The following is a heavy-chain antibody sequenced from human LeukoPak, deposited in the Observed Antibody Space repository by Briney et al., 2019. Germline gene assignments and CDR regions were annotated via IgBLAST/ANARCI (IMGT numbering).Heavy chain of an antibody. CDR1: GYTFTSYY. D-gene: IGHD3-10*01. Sequence: ASVKVSCKASGYTFTSYYMHWVRQAPGQGLEWMGIINPSGGSTSYAQKFQGRVTMTEDTSTDTAYMELSSLRSEDTAVYYCATFPPTYYYGSGSYAFDYWGQGTLVTVSS. V-gene: IGHV1-46*01. CDR3: ATFPPTYYYGSGSYAFDY. CDR2: INPSGGST. J-gene: IGHJ4*02.